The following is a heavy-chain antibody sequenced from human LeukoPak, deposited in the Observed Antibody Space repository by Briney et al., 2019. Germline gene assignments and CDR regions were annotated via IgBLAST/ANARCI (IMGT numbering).Heavy chain of an antibody. CDR3: AREYSNYGSDY. D-gene: IGHD4-4*01. V-gene: IGHV4-31*03. Sequence: SETLSLTCTVSGGSISSGGYYWSWIRQHPGKGLEWIGYIYYSGSTYYNPSLKSRVTISVDTSKNQFSLKLSSVTVADTAVYYCAREYSNYGSDYWGQGTLVTVSS. CDR1: GGSISSGGYY. CDR2: IYYSGST. J-gene: IGHJ4*02.